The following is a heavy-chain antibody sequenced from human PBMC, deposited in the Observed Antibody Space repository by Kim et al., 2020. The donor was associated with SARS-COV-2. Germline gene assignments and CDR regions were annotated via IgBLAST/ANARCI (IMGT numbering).Heavy chain of an antibody. CDR3: TRAGLYYYGSGSYSPFDY. J-gene: IGHJ4*02. Sequence: KARFTISRDDSKSIAYLQMNSLKTEDTAVYYCTRAGLYYYGSGSYSPFDYWGQGTLVTVSS. D-gene: IGHD3-10*01. V-gene: IGHV3-49*02.